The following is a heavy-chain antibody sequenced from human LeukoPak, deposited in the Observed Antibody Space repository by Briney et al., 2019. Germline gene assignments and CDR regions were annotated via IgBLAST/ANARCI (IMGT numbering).Heavy chain of an antibody. V-gene: IGHV1-69*04. CDR2: IIPILGIA. D-gene: IGHD3-9*01. J-gene: IGHJ4*02. CDR3: ARLNYDILTGYYPAVDY. CDR1: GGTYSSYA. Sequence: ASVKVSCKASGGTYSSYAISWVRQAPGQGLEWMGRIIPILGIANYAQKFQGRVTITADKSTSTAYMELSSLRSEDTAVYYCARLNYDILTGYYPAVDYWGQGTLVTVSS.